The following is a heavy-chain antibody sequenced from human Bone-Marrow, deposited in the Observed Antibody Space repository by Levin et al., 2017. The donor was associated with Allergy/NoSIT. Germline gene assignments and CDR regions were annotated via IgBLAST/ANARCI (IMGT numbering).Heavy chain of an antibody. CDR2: ISLDGNTQ. CDR1: GFTFSNYA. Sequence: PGGSLRLSCAVSGFTFSNYAMHWVRQAPGRGLEWVAFISLDGNTQYYADSVKGRFTFSRDNSNNTLHLQMNSLRVEDTAIYYCAKDTYACSGGSCYFFGYWGQGALVTVSS. J-gene: IGHJ4*02. CDR3: AKDTYACSGGSCYFFGY. V-gene: IGHV3-30*18. D-gene: IGHD2-15*01.